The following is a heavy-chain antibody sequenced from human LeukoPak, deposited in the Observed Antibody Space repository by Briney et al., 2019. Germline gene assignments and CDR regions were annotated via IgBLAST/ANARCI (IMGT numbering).Heavy chain of an antibody. CDR3: ARRSSTWSFDY. J-gene: IGHJ4*02. V-gene: IGHV4-39*07. Sequence: SSETLSLTCTVSGGSISSSSYYWGWIRQPPGKGLEWIGSIYYSGSTYYNPSLKSRVTISVDTSKNQFSLKLSSVTAADTAVYYCARRSSTWSFDYWGQGTLVTVSS. D-gene: IGHD6-13*01. CDR1: GGSISSSSYY. CDR2: IYYSGST.